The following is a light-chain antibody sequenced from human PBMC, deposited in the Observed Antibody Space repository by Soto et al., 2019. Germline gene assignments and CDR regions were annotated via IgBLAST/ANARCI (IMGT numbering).Light chain of an antibody. V-gene: IGKV3-15*01. CDR1: QNVGFN. CDR2: GAS. Sequence: EIVMTQSLATLSVSPGERATLSCRASQNVGFNLAWYQQKPGQAPRLLIYGASTRATGIPARFSGSGSGTNFTLTINKVQAEDVALYHCHQYFSTPLTFGPGTSVHVK. J-gene: IGKJ3*01. CDR3: HQYFSTPLT.